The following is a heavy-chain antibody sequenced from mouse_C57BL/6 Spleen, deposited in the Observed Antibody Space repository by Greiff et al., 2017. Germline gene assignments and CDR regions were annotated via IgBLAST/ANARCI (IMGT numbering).Heavy chain of an antibody. V-gene: IGHV5-17*01. CDR2: ISSSSSTI. CDR1: GFTFSDYG. CDR3: ARATTVIDY. J-gene: IGHJ2*01. D-gene: IGHD2-2*01. Sequence: EVKVVESGGGLVKPGGSLKLSCAASGFTFSDYGMHWVRQAPEKGLEWVAYISSSSSTIYYADTVKGRFTISRDNAKNTLFLQRTSLRSEDTAMYYCARATTVIDYWGQGTTLTVSS.